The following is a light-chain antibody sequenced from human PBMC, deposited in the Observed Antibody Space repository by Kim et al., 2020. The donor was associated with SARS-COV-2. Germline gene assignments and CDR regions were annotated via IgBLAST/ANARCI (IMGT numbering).Light chain of an antibody. J-gene: IGKJ2*01. CDR3: QQYGSSPRT. CDR1: QSISSW. V-gene: IGKV1-5*01. Sequence: DIQMTQSPSTLSASVGDRVTITCRASQSISSWLAWYQQKPEKAPKLLIYDASSLESGVPSRFSGSGSGTEFTLTISSLQPDDFAVYYCQQYGSSPRTFGQGTKLEIK. CDR2: DAS.